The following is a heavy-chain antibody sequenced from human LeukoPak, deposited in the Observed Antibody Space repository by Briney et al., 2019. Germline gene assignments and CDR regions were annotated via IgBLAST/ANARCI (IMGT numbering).Heavy chain of an antibody. CDR3: AREASGYDSPYYYYYMDV. CDR2: IIPIFGTA. CDR1: GGTFSSYA. D-gene: IGHD5-12*01. J-gene: IGHJ6*03. Sequence: SVKVSCKASGGTFSSYAISWVRQAPGQGLEWMGGIIPIFGTANYAQKFQGRVTITTDESTSTAYMELSSLRSEDTAVYYCAREASGYDSPYYYYYMDVWGKGTTVIVSS. V-gene: IGHV1-69*05.